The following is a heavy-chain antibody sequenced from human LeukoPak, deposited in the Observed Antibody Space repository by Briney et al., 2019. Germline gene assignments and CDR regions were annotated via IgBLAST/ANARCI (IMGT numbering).Heavy chain of an antibody. CDR2: IYHSGST. D-gene: IGHD2-8*01. V-gene: IGHV4-38-2*02. CDR3: ARGRPRMSPKHHCTNGVCYHAFDI. CDR1: GYSISSGYY. J-gene: IGHJ3*02. Sequence: PETLSLTCTVSGYSISSGYYWGWIRQPPGKGLEWIGSIYHSGSTYYNPSLKSRVTISVDTSKNQFSLKLSSVTAADTAVYYCARGRPRMSPKHHCTNGVCYHAFDIWGQGTMVTVSS.